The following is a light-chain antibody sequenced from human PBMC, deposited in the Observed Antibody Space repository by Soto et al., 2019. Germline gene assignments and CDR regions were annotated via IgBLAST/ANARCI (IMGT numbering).Light chain of an antibody. Sequence: EIVMTQSPATLSLSPGERATLSCRASQTVSSSLAWYQQKPGQAPRLLISGASSRAADIPDRFSGSGSGTDITLTINRLEPEDFAVYYCQQYGGSPRTFGQGTKVEIK. CDR1: QTVSSS. CDR2: GAS. CDR3: QQYGGSPRT. V-gene: IGKV3-20*01. J-gene: IGKJ1*01.